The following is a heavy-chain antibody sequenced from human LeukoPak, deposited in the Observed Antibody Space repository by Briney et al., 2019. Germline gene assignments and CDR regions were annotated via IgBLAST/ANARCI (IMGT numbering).Heavy chain of an antibody. Sequence: ASVKVSCKASGYTFTSYYIHWVRQAPGQGLEWMGVINPSGGGTSYAQKFQRRVTMTRDTSTSTVYMDLRSLRSVDTAVYFCARGTYYYGLDVWGEGTTVTVSS. CDR3: ARGTYYYGLDV. CDR2: INPSGGGT. J-gene: IGHJ6*04. CDR1: GYTFTSYY. V-gene: IGHV1-46*01.